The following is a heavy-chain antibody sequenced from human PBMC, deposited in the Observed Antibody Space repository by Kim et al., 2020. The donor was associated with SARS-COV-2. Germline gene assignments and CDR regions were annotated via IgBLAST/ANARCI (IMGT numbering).Heavy chain of an antibody. CDR1: GGSISSGDYY. CDR3: ARGPYRGVCGGDCYFDY. V-gene: IGHV4-30-4*01. D-gene: IGHD2-21*02. CDR2: IYYSGST. J-gene: IGHJ4*02. Sequence: SETLSLTCTVSGGSISSGDYYWSWIRQPPGKGLEWIGYIYYSGSTYYNPSLKSRVTISVDTSKNQFSLKLSSVTAADTAVYYCARGPYRGVCGGDCYFDYWGQGTLVTVSS.